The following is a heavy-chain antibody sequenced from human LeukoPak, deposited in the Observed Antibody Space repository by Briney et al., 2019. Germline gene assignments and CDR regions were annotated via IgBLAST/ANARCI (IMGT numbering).Heavy chain of an antibody. CDR1: GFTFRSYA. V-gene: IGHV3-30*04. CDR3: IWFGESPNIDY. Sequence: GRSLRLSCAASGFTFRSYAMHWVRQAPGKGLEWVALISYAGNIKYYADSVKGRFIISRDNSKNTLYLQMNSLKTEDTAVYYCIWFGESPNIDYWGQGTLVTVSS. D-gene: IGHD3-10*01. J-gene: IGHJ4*02. CDR2: ISYAGNIK.